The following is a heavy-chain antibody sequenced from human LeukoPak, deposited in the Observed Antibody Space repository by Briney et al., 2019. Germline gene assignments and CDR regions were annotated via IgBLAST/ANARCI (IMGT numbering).Heavy chain of an antibody. J-gene: IGHJ4*02. CDR2: IYYSGST. V-gene: IGHV4-39*01. D-gene: IGHD5-18*01. Sequence: SETLSLTCTVSGGSLSSSSYYWGWIRQPPGKGLEWIGRIYYSGSTYYNPSLKSRVTISVDTSKNQFSLKLSSVTAADTAVYYCARQPVDTAMVDLDYWGQGTLVTVSS. CDR3: ARQPVDTAMVDLDY. CDR1: GGSLSSSSYY.